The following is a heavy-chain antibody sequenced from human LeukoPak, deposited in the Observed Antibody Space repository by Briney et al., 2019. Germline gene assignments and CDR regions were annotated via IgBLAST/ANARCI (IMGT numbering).Heavy chain of an antibody. CDR3: AKSPGGSGYSQFDY. Sequence: PGGSLRLSCATSGFTFSSHGMHWARQAPGKGLEWVAVISYDGSDKYYVDSVKGRFTISRDNSKNTLYLHMNSLRAEDTAVYFCAKSPGGSGYSQFDYWGQGTLVTVSS. CDR2: ISYDGSDK. J-gene: IGHJ4*02. CDR1: GFTFSSHG. V-gene: IGHV3-30*18. D-gene: IGHD3-22*01.